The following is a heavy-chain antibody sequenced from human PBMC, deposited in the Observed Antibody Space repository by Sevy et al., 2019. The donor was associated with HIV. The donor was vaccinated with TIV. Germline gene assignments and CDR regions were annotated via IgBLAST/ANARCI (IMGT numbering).Heavy chain of an antibody. CDR1: GGSISSGGYS. CDR3: ARGGDPGTYSDFCSGYSGYYYGMDV. CDR2: IYHSGST. J-gene: IGHJ6*02. V-gene: IGHV4-30-2*01. Sequence: SETLSLTCAVSGGSISSGGYSWSWIRQPPGKGLEWIGYIYHSGSTYYNPSLKSRVTISVDRSKNQFSLKLGSVTAADTAVYYWARGGDPGTYSDFCSGYSGYYYGMDVWGQGTTVTVSS. D-gene: IGHD3-3*01.